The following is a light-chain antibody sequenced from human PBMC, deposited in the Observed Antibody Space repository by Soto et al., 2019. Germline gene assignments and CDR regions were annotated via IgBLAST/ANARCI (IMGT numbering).Light chain of an antibody. CDR1: QSARIS. Sequence: ETVMTPSPATLSVSPGERATLSCRASQSARISLGWYQQRPGQAPRLLIYDASNRATGIPARFSGRGSGTDFTLTISSLEPEDFAVYYCQQRSSAITFGQGTRLEI. J-gene: IGKJ5*01. CDR2: DAS. V-gene: IGKV3-11*01. CDR3: QQRSSAIT.